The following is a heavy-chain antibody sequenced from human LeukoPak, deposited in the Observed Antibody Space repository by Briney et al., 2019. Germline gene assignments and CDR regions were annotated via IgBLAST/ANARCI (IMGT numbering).Heavy chain of an antibody. Sequence: PGGSLRLSCAASGFTFSSYAMSWVRQAPGKGLEWVSYFGSSSGTIHYADSVRGRFTISRDNAKMSLYLQMNSLRVEDTAVYYCARSNGLRYFDRWGQGTLVTVSS. J-gene: IGHJ4*02. CDR2: FGSSSGTI. CDR3: ARSNGLRYFDR. D-gene: IGHD2-8*01. V-gene: IGHV3-48*04. CDR1: GFTFSSYA.